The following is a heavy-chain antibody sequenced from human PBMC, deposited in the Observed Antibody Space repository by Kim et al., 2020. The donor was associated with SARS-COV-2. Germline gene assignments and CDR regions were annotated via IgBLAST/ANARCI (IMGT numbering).Heavy chain of an antibody. CDR2: ISYDGSNK. CDR1: GFTFSSYG. J-gene: IGHJ6*02. Sequence: GGSLRLSCAASGFTFSSYGMHWVRQAPGKGLEWVAVISYDGSNKFYADSVKGRFTISRDNSKNTLYLQMNSLRAEDTAVYYCAKDPDDYGSGSYYGMDVWGQGTTVTVSS. CDR3: AKDPDDYGSGSYYGMDV. D-gene: IGHD3-10*01. V-gene: IGHV3-30*18.